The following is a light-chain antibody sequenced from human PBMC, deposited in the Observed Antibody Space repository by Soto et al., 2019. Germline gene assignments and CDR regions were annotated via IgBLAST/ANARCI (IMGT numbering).Light chain of an antibody. CDR3: QQYNSYSWT. Sequence: DIQMTQSPSTLSASVGDRVTIACLASQSIRGWLAWYQQKPGKAPKLLIYDASSSKSGVPSRFSGSGSGTQFTLTIDSLQPDDFATYYCQQYNSYSWTFGQGTKV. V-gene: IGKV1-5*01. CDR2: DAS. J-gene: IGKJ1*01. CDR1: QSIRGW.